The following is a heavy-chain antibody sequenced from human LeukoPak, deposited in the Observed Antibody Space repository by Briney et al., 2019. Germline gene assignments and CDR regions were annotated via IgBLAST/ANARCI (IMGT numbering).Heavy chain of an antibody. CDR1: GITLSNYG. J-gene: IGHJ4*02. D-gene: IGHD3-22*01. CDR2: ISDSGGRT. Sequence: QSGGSLRLSCAVSGITLSNYGMSWVRQAPGKGLEWVAGISDSGGRTNYADSVKGRFTISRDNPKNTLYLQMNSLRAEDTAVYFCAKRGVVIRVILVGFHKEAYYFDSWGQGALVNVSS. CDR3: AKRGVVIRVILVGFHKEAYYFDS. V-gene: IGHV3-23*01.